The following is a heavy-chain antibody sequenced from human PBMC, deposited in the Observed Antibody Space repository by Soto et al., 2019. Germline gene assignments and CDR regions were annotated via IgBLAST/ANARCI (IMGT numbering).Heavy chain of an antibody. V-gene: IGHV3-23*01. CDR1: GFTFSSYA. CDR3: AISKSNYDFWSCRQYYFVY. CDR2: ISGSGGST. Sequence: PGGSLRLSCAASGFTFSSYAMSWVRQAPGKGLEWVSAISGSGGSTYYADSVKGRFTISRDNSKNTLYLQLNSLRAEDTAVYYCAISKSNYDFWSCRQYYFVYWGQGTLVTVSS. D-gene: IGHD3-3*01. J-gene: IGHJ4*02.